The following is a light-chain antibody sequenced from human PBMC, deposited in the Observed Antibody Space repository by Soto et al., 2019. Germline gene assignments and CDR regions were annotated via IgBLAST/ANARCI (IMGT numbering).Light chain of an antibody. V-gene: IGLV1-51*02. Sequence: QSVLTQPPSVSAAPGQKVTISCSGSSSNIGNHYVSWYQKLPGAAPKLLIYENDKRPSGIPDRCSGSKSGTSATLGITGLQSGDEADYYCGTWDSSLSAVVFGGGTKLTVL. J-gene: IGLJ2*01. CDR3: GTWDSSLSAVV. CDR1: SSNIGNHY. CDR2: END.